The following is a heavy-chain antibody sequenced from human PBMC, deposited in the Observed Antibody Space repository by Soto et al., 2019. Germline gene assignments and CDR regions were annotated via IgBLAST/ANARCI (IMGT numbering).Heavy chain of an antibody. V-gene: IGHV1-69*02. J-gene: IGHJ5*02. D-gene: IGHD3-10*01. CDR3: ASTPIYYGSGTVWFDP. CDR1: GGTFSNYT. CDR2: IIPILGIA. Sequence: QVQLVQSGAEVKKPGSSVKVSCKASGGTFSNYTISWVRQAPGQRLEWMGRIIPILGIANYAQKFQGRVTITADKSTSTAYMELSSLRSEDTAVYYCASTPIYYGSGTVWFDPWGQGTLVTVSS.